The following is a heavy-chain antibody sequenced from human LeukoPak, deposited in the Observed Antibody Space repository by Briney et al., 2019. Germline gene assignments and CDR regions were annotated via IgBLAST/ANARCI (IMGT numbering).Heavy chain of an antibody. D-gene: IGHD3-16*01. CDR1: GGSISNYY. J-gene: IGHJ4*02. CDR3: ARAVTRGGVNSLLDY. CDR2: IYYSGST. Sequence: SETLSLTCTVSGGSISNYYWNWIRQSPGRGLEWIGNIYYSGSTTYNPSLKSRVTISVDTSKNQFSLRLSSVSAADTAVYYCARAVTRGGVNSLLDYWGQGTLVTVSS. V-gene: IGHV4-59*12.